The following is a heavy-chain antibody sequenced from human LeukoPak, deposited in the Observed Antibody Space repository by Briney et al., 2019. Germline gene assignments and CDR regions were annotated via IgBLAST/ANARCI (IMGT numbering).Heavy chain of an antibody. CDR1: GGSISSSGYY. V-gene: IGHV4-39*01. Sequence: SETLSLTCTVSGGSISSSGYYWGWIRQPPGKGLEWIGSIYSSGSTYYNASLQSRVTISIEASKNQISLRLNSVTAADTAMCYCAKSGGYGLIDYWGQGTLVTVSS. D-gene: IGHD1-26*01. CDR2: IYSSGST. CDR3: AKSGGYGLIDY. J-gene: IGHJ4*02.